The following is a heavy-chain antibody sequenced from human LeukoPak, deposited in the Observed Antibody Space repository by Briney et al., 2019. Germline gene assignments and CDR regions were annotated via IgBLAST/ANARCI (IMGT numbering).Heavy chain of an antibody. CDR1: GYSISSDYY. CDR3: ARLGVIGRTFDY. J-gene: IGHJ4*02. CDR2: IYHDGST. V-gene: IGHV4-38-2*02. Sequence: PSETLSLTCNVFGYSISSDYYWGWIRQPPGKGLEWTATIYHDGSTYYNPSLKSRVIISLDTSKNQFSLKLTYVTAADTAVYYCARLGVIGRTFDYWGQGTLVTVSS. D-gene: IGHD1-14*01.